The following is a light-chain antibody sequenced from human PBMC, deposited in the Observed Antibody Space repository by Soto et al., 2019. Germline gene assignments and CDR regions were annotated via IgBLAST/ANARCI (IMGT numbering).Light chain of an antibody. V-gene: IGLV2-14*01. J-gene: IGLJ2*01. CDR3: CSYAGSYTVL. Sequence: QSVLTQPASVSGSPGQSITISCTGTSSDVGGYNYVSWYQQHPGKAPKLMIYEVSNRPSGVSNRFSGSKSGNTASLTISGLQAEDEADYYCCSYAGSYTVLFGGGTQLTVL. CDR1: SSDVGGYNY. CDR2: EVS.